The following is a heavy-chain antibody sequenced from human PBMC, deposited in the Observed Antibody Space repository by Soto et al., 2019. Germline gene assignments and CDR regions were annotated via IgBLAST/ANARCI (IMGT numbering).Heavy chain of an antibody. CDR1: GGSISSSSYY. CDR2: IYYSGST. D-gene: IGHD3-22*01. V-gene: IGHV4-39*01. CDR3: ARVSSVPLYYYDSSGYYLPGWLDS. J-gene: IGHJ5*01. Sequence: PSETLSLTCTVSGGSISSSSYYWGWIRQPPGKGLEWIGSIYYSGSTYYNPSLKSRVTISVDTSKNQFSLKLSSVTAADTAVYYCARVSSVPLYYYDSSGYYLPGWLDSWGQGTLVTVSS.